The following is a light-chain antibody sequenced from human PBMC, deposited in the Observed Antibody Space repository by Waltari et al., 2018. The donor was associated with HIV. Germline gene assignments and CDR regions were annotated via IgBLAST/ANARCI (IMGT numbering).Light chain of an antibody. CDR3: GAWDSSLNDDGV. CDR1: SSNIGKNS. V-gene: IGLV1-51*01. Sequence: QSVLTQPPSVSAAPGQNVIISCSGSSSNIGKNSVPWYQQLPGTAPKLLIYDNNKRPSGIPDRFSGSKSGTSATLVIIGLQTGDEADYYCGAWDSSLNDDGVFGGGTKLTVL. CDR2: DNN. J-gene: IGLJ2*01.